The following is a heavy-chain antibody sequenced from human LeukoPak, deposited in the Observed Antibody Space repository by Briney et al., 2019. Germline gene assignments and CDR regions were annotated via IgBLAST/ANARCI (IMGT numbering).Heavy chain of an antibody. CDR1: GYTFTSYA. J-gene: IGHJ4*02. CDR3: ARDGCVGDCIYLDY. CDR2: INAGNGNT. D-gene: IGHD2-21*02. Sequence: ASVKVSCKASGYTFTSYAMHWVRQAPGQRLEWMGWINAGNGNTKYSQKFQGRVTITGDTSASTAYMELSSLRSEDTAVYYCARDGCVGDCIYLDYWGQGTLVTVSP. V-gene: IGHV1-3*01.